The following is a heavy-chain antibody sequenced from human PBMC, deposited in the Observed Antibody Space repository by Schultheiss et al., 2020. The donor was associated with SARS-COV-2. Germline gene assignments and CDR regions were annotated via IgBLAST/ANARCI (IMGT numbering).Heavy chain of an antibody. V-gene: IGHV1-69*04. CDR1: GGTFSSYA. J-gene: IGHJ4*02. Sequence: KISCKASGGTFSSYAISWVRQAPGQGLEWMGRIIPILGIANYAQKFQGRVTITADKSTSTAYMELSSLRSEDTAVYYCARGMDTAMAPAPFDYWGQGTLVTVSS. CDR2: IIPILGIA. CDR3: ARGMDTAMAPAPFDY. D-gene: IGHD5-18*01.